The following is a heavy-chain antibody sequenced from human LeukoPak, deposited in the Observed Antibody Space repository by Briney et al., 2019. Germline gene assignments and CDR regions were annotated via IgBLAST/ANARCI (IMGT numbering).Heavy chain of an antibody. CDR2: IRFDGSNK. Sequence: GGSLRLSCAPSGLGFSRFGMHWVRQAPGKGLEGVAIIRFDGSNKYYGDSVKGRFTISRDNSQNTLYLQMNSLRAEDTAVYYCAKAGYSGREGRYYYDSWGQGTLVTVSS. CDR1: GLGFSRFG. D-gene: IGHD5-12*01. CDR3: AKAGYSGREGRYYYDS. V-gene: IGHV3-30*02. J-gene: IGHJ4*02.